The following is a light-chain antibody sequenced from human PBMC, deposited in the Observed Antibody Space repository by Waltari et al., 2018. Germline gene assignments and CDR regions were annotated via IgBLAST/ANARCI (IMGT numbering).Light chain of an antibody. V-gene: IGLV2-14*03. Sequence: QSALTQPASVSGSPGQATTISCTGVSSDGIGWSCVSWYQQQPGKAPEVMIYGVTNGPSWAPNLFCGSMSGNTASLTTSGLQAEDEAEYFCSSNTRSQNVEVVCGGGTKLTVL. CDR3: SSNTRSQNVEVV. CDR2: GVT. CDR1: SSDGIGWSC. J-gene: IGLJ2*01.